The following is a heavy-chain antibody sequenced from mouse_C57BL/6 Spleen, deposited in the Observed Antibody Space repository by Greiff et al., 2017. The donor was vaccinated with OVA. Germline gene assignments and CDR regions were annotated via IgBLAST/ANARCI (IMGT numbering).Heavy chain of an antibody. CDR3: ARGLVYFDY. CDR2: INPSTGGT. V-gene: IGHV1-42*01. J-gene: IGHJ2*01. D-gene: IGHD2-2*01. CDR1: GYSFTGYY. Sequence: VQLQQSGPELVKPGASVKISCKASGYSFTGYYMNWVKQSPEKSLEWIGEINPSTGGTTYNQKFKDKATLTVDKSSSTAYMQLKSLTSEDSAVYYCARGLVYFDYWGQGTTLTVSS.